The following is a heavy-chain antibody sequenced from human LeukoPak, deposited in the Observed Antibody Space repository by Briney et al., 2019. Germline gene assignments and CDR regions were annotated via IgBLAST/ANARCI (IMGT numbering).Heavy chain of an antibody. D-gene: IGHD3-10*01. CDR2: INPNSGGT. J-gene: IGHJ5*02. V-gene: IGHV1-2*04. CDR3: ARGGITMVRGVTTWFDP. CDR1: GYTFTGYY. Sequence: ASVKVSCKASGYTFTGYYMHWVRQAPGQGLEWMGWINPNSGGTNYAQKFQGWVTMTRDTSISTAYMELSRLRSDDTAVYYCARGGITMVRGVTTWFDPWGQGTLVTVSS.